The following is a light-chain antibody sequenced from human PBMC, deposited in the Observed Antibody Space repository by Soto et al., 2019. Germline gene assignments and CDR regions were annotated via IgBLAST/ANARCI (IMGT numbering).Light chain of an antibody. V-gene: IGKV3-20*01. CDR3: QQYGSSPRT. CDR2: GAF. CDR1: RSVASNY. Sequence: EVVMTQSPATLSVSPGERATLSCRASRSVASNYLAWYQQKPGQAPRLLIYGAFKRATGIPDRFSGSGSGTDFALTISRMEPEDFAVYCCQQYGSSPRTFGQGTKVDIK. J-gene: IGKJ1*01.